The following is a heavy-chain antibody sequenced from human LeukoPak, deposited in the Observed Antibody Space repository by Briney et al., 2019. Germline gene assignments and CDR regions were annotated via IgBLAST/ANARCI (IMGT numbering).Heavy chain of an antibody. Sequence: SETLSLTCAVYGGSFSGYYWSWIRQPPGKGLEWIGEINPSGGTNYNPSLKSRVTISIDTSKNQFSLKLTSVTAADTAVYYCARRHRRFFDYWGQGTLVTVSS. V-gene: IGHV4-34*01. CDR1: GGSFSGYY. CDR2: INPSGGT. CDR3: ARRHRRFFDY. J-gene: IGHJ4*02. D-gene: IGHD3-16*01.